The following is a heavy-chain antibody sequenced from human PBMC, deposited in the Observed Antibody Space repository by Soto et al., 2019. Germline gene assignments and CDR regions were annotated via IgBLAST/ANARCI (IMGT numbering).Heavy chain of an antibody. D-gene: IGHD3-9*01. CDR3: ARAPYYDILTGYYSYYYYGMDV. J-gene: IGHJ6*02. V-gene: IGHV4-34*01. CDR1: GGSFSGYY. CDR2: INHSGST. Sequence: SETLSLTCAVYGGSFSGYYWSWIRQPPGKGLEWIGEINHSGSTNYNPSLKSRVTISVDTSKNQFSLKLSSVTAADTAVYYFARAPYYDILTGYYSYYYYGMDVWGQGTTVTVSS.